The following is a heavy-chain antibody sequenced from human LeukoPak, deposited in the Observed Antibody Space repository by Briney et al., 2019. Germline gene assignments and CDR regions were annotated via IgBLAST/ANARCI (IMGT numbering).Heavy chain of an antibody. Sequence: SETLSLTCTVSGGSISSYYWSWIRQPPGKGLEWIGEITHSGSTNYNPSLKSRITISVDTSKNQFSLKLRSVTAADTAVYYCARRLRFYYFYMDVWDKGTTVTVSS. J-gene: IGHJ6*03. CDR2: ITHSGST. CDR1: GGSISSYY. CDR3: ARRLRFYYFYMDV. V-gene: IGHV4-34*01. D-gene: IGHD3-3*01.